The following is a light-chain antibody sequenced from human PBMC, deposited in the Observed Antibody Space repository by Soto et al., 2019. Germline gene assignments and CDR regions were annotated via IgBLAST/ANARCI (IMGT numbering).Light chain of an antibody. V-gene: IGKV3-11*01. J-gene: IGKJ4*01. CDR3: QQRSNWPST. Sequence: EIVLTQSPATLSFSPGNRATLSCRASQSVSSYLAWYQQKPGQAPRLLIYDASNRATGIPARFSGSGSGTDFTLTITSLEPEDFAVYYCQQRSNWPSTFGGGTKVEIK. CDR1: QSVSSY. CDR2: DAS.